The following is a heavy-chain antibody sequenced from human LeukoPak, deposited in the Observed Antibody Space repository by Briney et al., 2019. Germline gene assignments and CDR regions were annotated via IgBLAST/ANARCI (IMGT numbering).Heavy chain of an antibody. CDR1: GFTFSIYE. CDR3: ARDGYYAPFDY. D-gene: IGHD2-2*01. J-gene: IGHJ4*02. V-gene: IGHV3-48*03. Sequence: GGSLRLSCAASGFTFSIYEMNWVRQAPGKGLERVSYISSSGSTIYYADSVKGRFTISRDNAKNSLYLQMNSLRAEDTAVYYCARDGYYAPFDYWGQGTLVTVSS. CDR2: ISSSGSTI.